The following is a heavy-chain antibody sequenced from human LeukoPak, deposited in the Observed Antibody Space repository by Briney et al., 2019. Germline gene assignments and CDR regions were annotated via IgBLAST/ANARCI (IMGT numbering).Heavy chain of an antibody. J-gene: IGHJ4*02. V-gene: IGHV4-38-2*02. CDR1: GSSISNGFF. CDR2: NQNGGDR. D-gene: IGHD2-2*01. Sequence: SETLSLTCTVSGSSISNGFFWAWIRPSPGKGQEWIGSNQNGGDRYYNPSLKSRTTMSVDTSKNQFSLKLTSVTAADTAVFYCARGMGRFCTSSSCYLSFVYWGQGTLVTVSS. CDR3: ARGMGRFCTSSSCYLSFVY.